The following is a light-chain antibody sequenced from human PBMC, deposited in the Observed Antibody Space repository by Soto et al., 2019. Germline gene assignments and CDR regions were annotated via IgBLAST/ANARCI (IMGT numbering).Light chain of an antibody. V-gene: IGKV3-15*01. Sequence: EVVLTQSPATLSVSPGERATLSCRASQSVNINLAWYQQKPGQAPYLLIYTASTRATGVPARFSGSGSGTEFTLTISTLQSEDFTVYYCQQYNNWPITFRQGTRLEIK. CDR1: QSVNIN. CDR3: QQYNNWPIT. J-gene: IGKJ5*01. CDR2: TAS.